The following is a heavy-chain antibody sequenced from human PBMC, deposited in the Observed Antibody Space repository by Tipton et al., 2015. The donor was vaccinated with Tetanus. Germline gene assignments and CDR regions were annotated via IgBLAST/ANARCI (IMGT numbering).Heavy chain of an antibody. CDR2: LNGTGTVT. D-gene: IGHD2-2*01. V-gene: IGHV3-23*01. CDR1: PFTFNNYA. Sequence: SLRLSCAASPFTFNNYAMGWVRQAPGKGLEWLSSLNGTGTVTHHADSVKGRFTISRDNSKNTLYLQMNSLRAEDTAIYFCAKALKTLIYQCFDYWGQGTLVTVSS. J-gene: IGHJ4*02. CDR3: AKALKTLIYQCFDY.